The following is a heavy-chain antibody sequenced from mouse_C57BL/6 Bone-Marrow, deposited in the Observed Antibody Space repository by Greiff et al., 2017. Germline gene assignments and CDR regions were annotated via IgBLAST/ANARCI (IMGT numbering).Heavy chain of an antibody. Sequence: EVQLQQSGPVLVKPGASVKMSCKASGYTFTDYYMNWVKQSHGKGLEWIGVINPYNGGTSYNQQFKGKATLTVDKSSSTAYMALNSLTSEDSAVYYCGGDGYCGWFAYWGQGTGVTVTA. CDR3: GGDGYCGWFAY. CDR1: GYTFTDYY. V-gene: IGHV1-19*01. D-gene: IGHD2-3*01. J-gene: IGHJ3*01. CDR2: INPYNGGT.